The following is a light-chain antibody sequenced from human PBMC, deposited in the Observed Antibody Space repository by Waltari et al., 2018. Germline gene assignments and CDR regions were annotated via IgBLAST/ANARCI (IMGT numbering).Light chain of an antibody. CDR2: EVI. CDR3: CSYVGGSSLI. V-gene: IGLV2-23*02. Sequence: QSALAQPASVSGSPGQSITISCTGTSSDVGSYNLVSWSQQHPGKVPKLMIYEVIKRPSGVSNRFSGSKSGNTASLTISGLQAEDEADYYCCSYVGGSSLIFGGGTKLTVL. J-gene: IGLJ2*01. CDR1: SSDVGSYNL.